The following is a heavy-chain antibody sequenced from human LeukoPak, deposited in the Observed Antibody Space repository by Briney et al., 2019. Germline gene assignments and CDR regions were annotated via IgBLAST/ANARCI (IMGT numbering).Heavy chain of an antibody. V-gene: IGHV3-23*01. J-gene: IGHJ4*02. CDR3: AKMSGDCSGTICSSFDY. CDR2: ITGSGGGT. Sequence: GSLRLSCPASRFIFSNYAMSWVRQAPGKGLEWVSRITGSGGGTYYADSVKGRFTISRDNSKNTLDLQLNSLRAEDTAIYYCAKMSGDCSGTICSSFDYWGQGTLVTVSS. D-gene: IGHD2-2*01. CDR1: RFIFSNYA.